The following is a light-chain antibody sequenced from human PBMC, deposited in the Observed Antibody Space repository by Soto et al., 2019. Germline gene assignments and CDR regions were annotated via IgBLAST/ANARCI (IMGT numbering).Light chain of an antibody. J-gene: IGKJ2*01. Sequence: DIQMTQSPSSVSASVGDRVTITCRASRDISTWLAWYQQKPGKAPKLLIYGASNLQSGVPSKFSGRGSGTEFTLTISSLQPEDFGTYYCQQANSFPFIFAQGTKVEIK. CDR2: GAS. CDR3: QQANSFPFI. V-gene: IGKV1D-12*01. CDR1: RDISTW.